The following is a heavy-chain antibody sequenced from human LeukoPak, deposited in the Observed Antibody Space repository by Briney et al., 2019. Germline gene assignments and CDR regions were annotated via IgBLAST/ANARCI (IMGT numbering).Heavy chain of an antibody. V-gene: IGHV1-2*02. CDR3: AGVTGRHFDWLPYFDY. CDR1: GYTFTGYF. CDR2: INPNSGGT. Sequence: ASVKVSCKASGYTFTGYFIHWVRQAPGQGLEWMGWINPNSGGTNYAQKFQGRVTMTRDTSISTAYMQLSRLRSDDTAVYYCAGVTGRHFDWLPYFDYWGQGTLATVSS. J-gene: IGHJ4*02. D-gene: IGHD3-9*01.